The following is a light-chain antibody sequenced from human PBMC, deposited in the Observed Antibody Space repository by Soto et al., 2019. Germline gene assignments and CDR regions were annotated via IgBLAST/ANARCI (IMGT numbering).Light chain of an antibody. CDR1: QSVSNY. J-gene: IGKJ3*01. CDR3: QQRSNWIFT. CDR2: DAS. V-gene: IGKV3-11*01. Sequence: EVVLTQSPATLSLSPGEVATLSCRASQSVSNYLAWYQQSPGQAPRLLIYDASSRATGIPARFSGSGSGTDFTLTITSLEPEDFAVYYCQQRSNWIFTFGPGTIVDIK.